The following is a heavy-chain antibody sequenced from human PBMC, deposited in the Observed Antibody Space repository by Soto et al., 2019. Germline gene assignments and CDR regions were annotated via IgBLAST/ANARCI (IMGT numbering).Heavy chain of an antibody. CDR2: ISTYSGDT. CDR3: ARDNGYYDL. Sequence: GASVKVSCKTSGYTFSSYSLNWVRQAPGQGLEWMAWISTYSGDTHYAGRVQGRVTVTLDKSARTAFMEMRGLTSDDTAVYFCARDNGYYDLWGQGTLVTVSS. J-gene: IGHJ4*02. CDR1: GYTFSSYS. V-gene: IGHV1-18*04.